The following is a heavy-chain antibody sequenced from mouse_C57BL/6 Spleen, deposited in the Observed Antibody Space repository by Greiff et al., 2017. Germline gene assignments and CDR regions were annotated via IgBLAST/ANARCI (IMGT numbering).Heavy chain of an antibody. J-gene: IGHJ2*01. Sequence: VQLQQSGAELVRPGTSVKVSCKASGYAFTNYLIEWVKQRPGQGLEWIGVINPGSGGTNYNEKFKGKATLTADKSSSTAYMQLSSLTSEDSAVYCCARSGGLGNFDYWGQGTTLTVSS. CDR2: INPGSGGT. CDR3: ARSGGLGNFDY. V-gene: IGHV1-54*01. D-gene: IGHD2-2*01. CDR1: GYAFTNYL.